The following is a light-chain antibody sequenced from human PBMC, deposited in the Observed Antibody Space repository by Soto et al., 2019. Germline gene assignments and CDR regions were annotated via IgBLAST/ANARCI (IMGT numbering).Light chain of an antibody. V-gene: IGKV3-15*01. J-gene: IGKJ3*01. CDR1: ESGHRN. CDR3: QHYSNWPPT. Sequence: EVVMTQSPATLSVSPGERVTLSCRARESGHRNLAWYHQKPGQGPSLLIYYASTRATGVPDRFTGSGSGTEFTLTISSLQSEDFGVYHCQHYSNWPPTFGPGTKVEIK. CDR2: YAS.